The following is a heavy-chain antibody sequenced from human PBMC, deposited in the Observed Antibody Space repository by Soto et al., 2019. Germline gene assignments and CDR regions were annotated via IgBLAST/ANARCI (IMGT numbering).Heavy chain of an antibody. Sequence: PSETLSLTCAVYGGSFSGYYWSWIRQPPGKGLEWIGEINHSGSTNYNPSLKSRVTISVDTSKNQFSLKLSSVTAADTAVYYCARAGYCSGGSCYGWADYYGMDVWGQGTTVT. CDR1: GGSFSGYY. CDR3: ARAGYCSGGSCYGWADYYGMDV. J-gene: IGHJ6*02. V-gene: IGHV4-34*01. D-gene: IGHD2-15*01. CDR2: INHSGST.